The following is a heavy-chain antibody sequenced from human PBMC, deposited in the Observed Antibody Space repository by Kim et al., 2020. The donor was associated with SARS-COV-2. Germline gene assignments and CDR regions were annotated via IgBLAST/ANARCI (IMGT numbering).Heavy chain of an antibody. J-gene: IGHJ4*02. CDR3: ARQSTVTTPYYFDY. V-gene: IGHV4-39*01. D-gene: IGHD4-17*01. Sequence: TPSRKVRVTLSVDTSKNQFSLTLSSVTAADTAVYYCARQSTVTTPYYFDYWGQGTLVTVSS.